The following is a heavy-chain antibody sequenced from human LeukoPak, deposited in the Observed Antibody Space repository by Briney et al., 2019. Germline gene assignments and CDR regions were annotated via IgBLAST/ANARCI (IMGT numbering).Heavy chain of an antibody. CDR2: IYYSGST. D-gene: IGHD2-2*02. J-gene: IGHJ4*02. Sequence: PSETQSLTCTVSGGSISSYYWSWIRQPPGKGLEWIGYIYYSGSTNYNPSLKSRVTISVDTSKNQFSLKLSSVTAADTAVYYCARLWGYCSSTSCYTIDYWGQGTLVTVSS. V-gene: IGHV4-59*08. CDR1: GGSISSYY. CDR3: ARLWGYCSSTSCYTIDY.